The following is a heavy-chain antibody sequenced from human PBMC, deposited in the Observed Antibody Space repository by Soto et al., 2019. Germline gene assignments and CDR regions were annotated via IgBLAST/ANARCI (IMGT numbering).Heavy chain of an antibody. CDR2: IYYSGST. D-gene: IGHD1-26*01. J-gene: IGHJ4*02. Sequence: PSETLSLTCTVSGGSISSSSYYWGWIRQPPGKGLEWIGSIYYSGSTYYNPSLKSRVTISVDTSKNQFSLKLSSVTAADTAVYYCARSESSGKDWGQGTLVTVSS. CDR3: ARSESSGKD. CDR1: GGSISSSSYY. V-gene: IGHV4-39*01.